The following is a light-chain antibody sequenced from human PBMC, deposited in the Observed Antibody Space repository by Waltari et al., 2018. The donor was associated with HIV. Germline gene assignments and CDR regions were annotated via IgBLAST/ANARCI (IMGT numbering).Light chain of an antibody. J-gene: IGLJ3*02. CDR1: SSDVGGYNY. V-gene: IGLV2-11*01. Sequence: QSALTQPRSVSGSPGQSVTISCTGTSSDVGGYNYVSWYQQHPGKAPQVVIYDVTKRPSGVPDRFSGSKTGNTASLTISGLQPEDESDYYCCSYAGGYTWVFGGGTNLAVL. CDR2: DVT. CDR3: CSYAGGYTWV.